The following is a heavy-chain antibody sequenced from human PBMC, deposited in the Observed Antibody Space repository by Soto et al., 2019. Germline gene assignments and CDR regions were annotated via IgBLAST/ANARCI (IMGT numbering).Heavy chain of an antibody. CDR1: GFTFSSYA. V-gene: IGHV3-48*04. Sequence: EVQLLESGGGLVQPGGSLRLSCAASGFTFSSYAMSWVRQAPGKGLEWVSYIDSSGSVIYYADSVKGRFTISRDNAKNSLYLQMNSLRAEDTAVYYCARGTYSSSWHYFDYWGQGTLVTVSS. CDR2: IDSSGSVI. J-gene: IGHJ4*02. D-gene: IGHD6-13*01. CDR3: ARGTYSSSWHYFDY.